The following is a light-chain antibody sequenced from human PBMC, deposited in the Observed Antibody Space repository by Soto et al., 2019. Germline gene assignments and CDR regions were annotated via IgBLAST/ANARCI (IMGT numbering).Light chain of an antibody. CDR2: EVS. V-gene: IGLV2-14*01. CDR1: SSDVDGYNY. CDR3: SSYTSGSTKV. J-gene: IGLJ1*01. Sequence: QSALTQPASVSGSPGQSITISCTGTSSDVDGYNYVSWYQQHPGKAPKLMIYEVSNRPSGVSNRFSGSKSGNTASLTISGLQAEDEADYYCSSYTSGSTKVFGTGTKVTVL.